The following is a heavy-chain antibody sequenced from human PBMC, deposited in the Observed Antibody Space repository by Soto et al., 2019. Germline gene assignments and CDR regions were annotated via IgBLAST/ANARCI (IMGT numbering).Heavy chain of an antibody. J-gene: IGHJ4*02. CDR3: TTDISQGYYDFWSGYYPSKIPV. CDR1: GFTFSNAW. CDR2: IKSKTDGGTT. V-gene: IGHV3-15*07. D-gene: IGHD3-3*01. Sequence: EVQLVESGGGLVKPGGSLRLSCAASGFTFSNAWMNWVRQAPGKGLEWVGRIKSKTDGGTTDYAAPVKGRFTISRDDSKNTLYLQMNSLKTEDTAVYYCTTDISQGYYDFWSGYYPSKIPVWGQGTLVTVSS.